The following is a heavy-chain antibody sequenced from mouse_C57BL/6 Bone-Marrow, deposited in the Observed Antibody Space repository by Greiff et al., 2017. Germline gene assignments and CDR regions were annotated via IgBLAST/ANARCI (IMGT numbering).Heavy chain of an antibody. CDR2: IDPENGDT. J-gene: IGHJ4*01. CDR3: TTDGCYAMTT. D-gene: IGHD2-3*01. Sequence: EVQLQQSGAELVRPGASVKLSCTASGFNIKDDYMHWVKQRPEQGLEWIGWIDPENGDTEYASKFQGKATITADTSSNTAYLQLSSLTSEETAVYYCTTDGCYAMTTGVKEPQSPSPQ. CDR1: GFNIKDDY. V-gene: IGHV14-4*01.